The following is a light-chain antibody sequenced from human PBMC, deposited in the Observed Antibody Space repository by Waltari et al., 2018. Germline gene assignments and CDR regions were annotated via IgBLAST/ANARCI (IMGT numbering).Light chain of an antibody. CDR1: QSVSSS. Sequence: EIVLTQSPDTLSLSPGERATLSRRASQSVSSSLAWYQQKPGQAPRRLFYGASNRATGIPDRFSGSGSGTDFTLTISRLEPEDFVVYYCLQYLSSPHTFGQGTKLEIK. CDR2: GAS. V-gene: IGKV3-20*01. CDR3: LQYLSSPHT. J-gene: IGKJ2*01.